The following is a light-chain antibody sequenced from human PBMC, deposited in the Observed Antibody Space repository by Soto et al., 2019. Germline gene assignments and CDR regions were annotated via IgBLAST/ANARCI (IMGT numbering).Light chain of an antibody. CDR1: ESFSTN. V-gene: IGKV3-15*01. CDR3: QQYNNWPPPCT. J-gene: IGKJ1*01. Sequence: EIVMTQSPATLSLSPGERATLSCSASESFSTNLAWYQQKAGQAPRLLIYDASARATGIPDRFSGSGFGTEFTLTITSLQSEDFALYYCQQYNNWPPPCTFGQGTKVDIK. CDR2: DAS.